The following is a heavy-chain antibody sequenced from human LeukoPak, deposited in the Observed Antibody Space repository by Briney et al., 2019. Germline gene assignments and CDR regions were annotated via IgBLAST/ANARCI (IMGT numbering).Heavy chain of an antibody. D-gene: IGHD2-2*01. V-gene: IGHV3-23*01. Sequence: TGGSLRLSCAASGFTFSSYAMNWVRQAPGKGLEWVSATGSTGVSTFYADSVKGRFTVSRDNSKNTLSLQMNSLRAEDTAVYYCAKDPGVVPAHYFDYWGQGILVTVSS. CDR2: TGSTGVST. CDR3: AKDPGVVPAHYFDY. J-gene: IGHJ4*02. CDR1: GFTFSSYA.